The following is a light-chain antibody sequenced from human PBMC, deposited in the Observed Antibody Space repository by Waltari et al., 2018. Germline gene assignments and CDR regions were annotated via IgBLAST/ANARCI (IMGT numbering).Light chain of an antibody. J-gene: IGLJ2*01. CDR2: DVS. Sequence: QSALTQPASVSGSPGQSITISCTGTSSDVGGYNYVSWYQQHPGKAPKLMIYDVSNRPSGVSNRFSGSKSGNTASLTISRLQAEDEADYYCSSYTSSSTLDVFGGGTKLTVL. V-gene: IGLV2-14*03. CDR3: SSYTSSSTLDV. CDR1: SSDVGGYNY.